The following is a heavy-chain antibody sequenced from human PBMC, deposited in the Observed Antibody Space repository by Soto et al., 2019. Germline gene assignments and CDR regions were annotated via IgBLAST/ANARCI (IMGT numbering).Heavy chain of an antibody. CDR3: TRGRARAATDY. D-gene: IGHD1-26*01. CDR1: DGSFSHYF. V-gene: IGHV4-34*01. J-gene: IGHJ4*02. Sequence: QVKLQQWGAGLLKPSETLSLTCVVYDGSFSHYFWSWIRQPPGKGLEWIGEINHSGSTNYNPSLKSRVTISVDTSKNQLSLKVRSVTAADTAVYYCTRGRARAATDYWGQGTLVTVSS. CDR2: INHSGST.